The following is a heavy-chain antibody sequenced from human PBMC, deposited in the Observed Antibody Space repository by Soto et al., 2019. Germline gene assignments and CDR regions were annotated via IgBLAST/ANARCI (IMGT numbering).Heavy chain of an antibody. CDR1: GYTFTSYG. Sequence: ASGKVSCKASGYTFTSYGISWVRQAPVQGLELMVWIIAYNVNTNYSQKLQGRFTITTYTSTITSYMELMILRSDYTAVYYRARALGNHDAFDIWGQGTMVTVSS. CDR2: IIAYNVNT. CDR3: ARALGNHDAFDI. J-gene: IGHJ3*02. V-gene: IGHV1-18*01. D-gene: IGHD6-13*01.